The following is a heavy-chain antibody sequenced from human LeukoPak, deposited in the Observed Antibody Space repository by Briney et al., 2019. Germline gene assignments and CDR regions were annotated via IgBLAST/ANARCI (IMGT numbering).Heavy chain of an antibody. Sequence: GGSLRLSCAASGFTFISYAIHWVRQAPGKGLEWVAVISFHGTDSFYADSVKGRFTISRDNSKNTLYLQMSSLRADDTAVYYCARPRASVTRISSFDIWGQGTTVTVSS. CDR2: ISFHGTDS. J-gene: IGHJ3*02. V-gene: IGHV3-30*04. CDR1: GFTFISYA. D-gene: IGHD4-17*01. CDR3: ARPRASVTRISSFDI.